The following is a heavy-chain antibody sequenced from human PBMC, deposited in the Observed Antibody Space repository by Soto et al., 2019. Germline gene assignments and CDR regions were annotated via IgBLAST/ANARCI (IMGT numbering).Heavy chain of an antibody. J-gene: IGHJ4*02. CDR1: GGSITSYH. CDR3: ARDKVRLEELSLGIDY. D-gene: IGHD3-16*02. Sequence: SETLSLTCIVSGGSITSYHWSWIRQFPGKGLEWIAYTSYTGSTNYNPSLKSRVTISVDTSKNQFSLKLSSVTAADTAVYYCARDKVRLEELSLGIDYWGQGTLVTVSS. CDR2: TSYTGST. V-gene: IGHV4-59*01.